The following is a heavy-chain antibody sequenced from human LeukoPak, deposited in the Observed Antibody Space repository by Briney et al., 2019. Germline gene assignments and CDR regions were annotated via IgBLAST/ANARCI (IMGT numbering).Heavy chain of an antibody. CDR1: GFTFGNYN. J-gene: IGHJ4*02. CDR2: ITSSSSII. Sequence: GGSLRLSCAASGFTFGNYNMNWVRQAPGKGLEWVSYITSSSSIIYYADSVRGRFAISRDNAKNSLYPQMNSLRAEDTAVYYCARDFEAAAEDYWGQGTLVTVSS. D-gene: IGHD6-13*01. CDR3: ARDFEAAAEDY. V-gene: IGHV3-48*01.